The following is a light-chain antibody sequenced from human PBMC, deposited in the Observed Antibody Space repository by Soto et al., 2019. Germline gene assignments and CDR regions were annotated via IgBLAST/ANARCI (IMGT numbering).Light chain of an antibody. CDR2: LGC. V-gene: IGKV2-28*01. Sequence: DIVMTQSPLSLPVTPGEPASISCRSSQSLLYSNGYNYLDWYLQKPGQSPQLLIYLGCNRASGVPDRFSGSGSGTDFTLKISRVEAEDVGVYYCMQAVESPLTFGGGTKLEIK. CDR1: QSLLYSNGYNY. CDR3: MQAVESPLT. J-gene: IGKJ4*01.